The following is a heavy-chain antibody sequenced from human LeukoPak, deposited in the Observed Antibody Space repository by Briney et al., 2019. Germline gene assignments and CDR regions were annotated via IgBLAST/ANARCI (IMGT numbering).Heavy chain of an antibody. Sequence: SETLSLTCAAYGGSFSGYYWSWIRQPPGKGLEWIGEINHSGSTSYNPSLKSRVTISVDTSKNQFSLKLSSVTAADTAVYYCARDSGTTGEVKFDPWGQGTLVTVSS. J-gene: IGHJ5*02. CDR1: GGSFSGYY. CDR3: ARDSGTTGEVKFDP. D-gene: IGHD3-10*01. V-gene: IGHV4-34*01. CDR2: INHSGST.